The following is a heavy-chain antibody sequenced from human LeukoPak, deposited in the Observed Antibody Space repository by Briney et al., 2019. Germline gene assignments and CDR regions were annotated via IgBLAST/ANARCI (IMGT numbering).Heavy chain of an antibody. D-gene: IGHD5-12*01. CDR2: ISGSGGST. CDR3: ASTSGYTHYYFDY. V-gene: IGHV3-23*01. J-gene: IGHJ4*02. CDR1: GFTFSSYA. Sequence: GGSLRLSCAASGFTFSSYAMSWVRQAPGKGLEWVSTISGSGGSTSYADSVKGRFTISRDNSKNTLYLQMNSLRAEDTAVYYCASTSGYTHYYFDYWGQGTLVTVSS.